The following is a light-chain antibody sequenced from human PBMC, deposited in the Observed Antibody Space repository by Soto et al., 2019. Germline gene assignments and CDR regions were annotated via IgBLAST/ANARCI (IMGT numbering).Light chain of an antibody. J-gene: IGLJ2*01. Sequence: QTVVTQEPSFSVSPGGTVTLTCGLSSGSVSTSYYPSCYQQTPGQAPRTLIYSTNTRSAGVPDRFSSSILGNKAALPITGAQADDESDYYCVLYMGSGIVVFGGGTNVTVL. CDR2: STN. CDR3: VLYMGSGIVV. CDR1: SGSVSTSYY. V-gene: IGLV8-61*01.